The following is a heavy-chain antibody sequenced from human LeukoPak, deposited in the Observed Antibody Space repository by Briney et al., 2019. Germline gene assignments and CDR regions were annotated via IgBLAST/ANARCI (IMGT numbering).Heavy chain of an antibody. J-gene: IGHJ6*02. CDR3: ARRVGVQYYYGMDV. CDR1: GGSISSYY. V-gene: IGHV4-59*01. D-gene: IGHD3-16*01. CDR2: IYYSGST. Sequence: SETLSLTCTVSGGSISSYYWSWIRQPPGKGLEWIGYIYYSGSTNYNPSLKSRVTISVDTSKNQFSLKLSSVTAADTAVYYCARRVGVQYYYGMDVWGQGTTVTVSS.